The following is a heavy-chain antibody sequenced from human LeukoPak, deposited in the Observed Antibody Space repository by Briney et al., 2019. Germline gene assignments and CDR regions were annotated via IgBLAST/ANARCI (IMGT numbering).Heavy chain of an antibody. CDR1: GFTFSSYA. D-gene: IGHD3-10*01. CDR2: ISGSGGST. J-gene: IGHJ4*02. Sequence: GGSLRLSCAASGFTFSSYAMSWVRQAPGKGLEWVSAISGSGGSTYYADSVKGRFTTSRDNSKNTLYLQMNSLRAEDTAVYYCAKEGTYYYGSGSLFDYWGQGTLVTVSS. V-gene: IGHV3-23*01. CDR3: AKEGTYYYGSGSLFDY.